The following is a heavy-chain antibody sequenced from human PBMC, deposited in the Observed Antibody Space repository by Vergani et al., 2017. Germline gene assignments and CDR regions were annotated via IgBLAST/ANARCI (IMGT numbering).Heavy chain of an antibody. V-gene: IGHV1-2*02. CDR1: GYTFTGYY. CDR2: INPNSGGT. CDR3: SRERDSTTDAFDI. J-gene: IGHJ3*02. D-gene: IGHD2/OR15-2a*01. Sequence: VQLVESGGGLVKPGASVKVSCKASGYTFTGYYMHWVRQAPGQGLEWMGWINPNSGGTNYAQQFQGRVTMTRDTSISTAYMELSRLRSDDTAVYYCSRERDSTTDAFDIWGQGTMVTVSS.